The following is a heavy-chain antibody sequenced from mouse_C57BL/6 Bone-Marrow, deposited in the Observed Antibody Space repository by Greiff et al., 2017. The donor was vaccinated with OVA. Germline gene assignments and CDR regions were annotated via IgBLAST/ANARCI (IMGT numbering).Heavy chain of an antibody. CDR2: IDPSDSYT. J-gene: IGHJ2*01. Sequence: QVQLQQPGAELVMPGASVKLSCKASGYTFTSYWMHWVKQRPGQGLEWIGEIDPSDSYTNYNQKFKGKSTLTVDKSSSKAYLQLSSLTSEDSAGYYCARAALTGDYWGQGTTLTVSA. CDR1: GYTFTSYW. CDR3: ARAALTGDY. D-gene: IGHD4-1*01. V-gene: IGHV1-69*01.